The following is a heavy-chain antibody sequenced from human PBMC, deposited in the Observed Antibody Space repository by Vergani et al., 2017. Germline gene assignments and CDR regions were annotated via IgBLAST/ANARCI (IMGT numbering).Heavy chain of an antibody. Sequence: QVQLVQSGAEVKKPGSSVKVSCKASGGTFSSYAISWVRQAPGQGLEWMGGIIPIFGTANYAQKVQGRVTITADASTSTAYMELSSLRAEDTAVYYCASGRYYYDSSGYSLGYWGQGTLVTVSS. J-gene: IGHJ4*02. CDR2: IIPIFGTA. CDR1: GGTFSSYA. D-gene: IGHD3-22*01. V-gene: IGHV1-69*12. CDR3: ASGRYYYDSSGYSLGY.